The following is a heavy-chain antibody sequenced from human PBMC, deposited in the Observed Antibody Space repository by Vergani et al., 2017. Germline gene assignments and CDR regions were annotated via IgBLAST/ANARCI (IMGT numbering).Heavy chain of an antibody. CDR1: GFTFDDYV. Sequence: EVQLVESGGDLVRPGGSLRLSCAASGFTFDDYVMHWVRQAPGKGLEWVSLISWDGGSTYYADSVKGRFTISRDNSKNTLYLQMNSLRAEDTAVYYCAKEAGSGIDYWGQGTLVTVSS. V-gene: IGHV3-43D*03. D-gene: IGHD3-10*01. CDR3: AKEAGSGIDY. J-gene: IGHJ4*02. CDR2: ISWDGGST.